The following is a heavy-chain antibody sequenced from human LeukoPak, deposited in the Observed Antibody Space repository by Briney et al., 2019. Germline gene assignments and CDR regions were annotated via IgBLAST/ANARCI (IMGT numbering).Heavy chain of an antibody. Sequence: SETLSLTCTVSGGSISSISYYWGWIRQPPGKGLEWIGHIYYSGSTFYNPSLKSRVPISVDTSKNQLSLKLSSVTAADTAVYYCARGLRKYSSGSGHWGQGTLVTVSS. CDR1: GGSISSISYY. CDR3: ARGLRKYSSGSGH. J-gene: IGHJ1*01. V-gene: IGHV4-39*07. CDR2: IYYSGST. D-gene: IGHD6-19*01.